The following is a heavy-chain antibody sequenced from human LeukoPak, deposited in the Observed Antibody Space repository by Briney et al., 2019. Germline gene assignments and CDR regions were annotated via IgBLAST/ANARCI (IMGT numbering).Heavy chain of an antibody. V-gene: IGHV3-9*01. Sequence: HSGRSLRLSCAASGFTFDDYAMHWVRQAPGKGLEWVSGISWNSGSIGYADSVKGRFTISRDNAKNTLYLQMNSLRAEDTAVYYCARGNYYGQDYWGQGTLVTVSS. CDR3: ARGNYYGQDY. CDR1: GFTFDDYA. CDR2: ISWNSGSI. D-gene: IGHD3-10*01. J-gene: IGHJ4*02.